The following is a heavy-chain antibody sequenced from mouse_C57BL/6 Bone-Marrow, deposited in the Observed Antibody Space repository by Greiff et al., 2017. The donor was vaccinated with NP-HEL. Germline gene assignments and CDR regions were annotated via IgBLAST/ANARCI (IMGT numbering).Heavy chain of an antibody. V-gene: IGHV1-26*01. Sequence: EVKLQQSGPELVKPGASVKISCKASGYTFTDYYMNWVKQSHGKSLEWIGDINPNNGGTSYNQKFKGKATLTVDKSSSTAYMELRSLTSEDSAVYYCARGGDSWYFDVWGTGTTVTVSS. CDR2: INPNNGGT. CDR1: GYTFTDYY. J-gene: IGHJ1*03. CDR3: ARGGDSWYFDV.